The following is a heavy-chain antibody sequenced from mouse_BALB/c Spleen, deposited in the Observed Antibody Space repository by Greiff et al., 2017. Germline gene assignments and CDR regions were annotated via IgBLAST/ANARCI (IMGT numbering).Heavy chain of an antibody. CDR1: GFNIKYTY. Sequence: EVQLQQSGAELVKPGASVKLSCTASGFNIKYTYMHWVKQRPEQGLEWIGRIDPANGNTKYDPKFQGKATITADTSSNTAYLQLSSLTSEDTAVYYCARSLYYGYDDAMDYWGQGTSVTVSS. CDR3: ARSLYYGYDDAMDY. D-gene: IGHD2-2*01. CDR2: IDPANGNT. J-gene: IGHJ4*01. V-gene: IGHV14-3*02.